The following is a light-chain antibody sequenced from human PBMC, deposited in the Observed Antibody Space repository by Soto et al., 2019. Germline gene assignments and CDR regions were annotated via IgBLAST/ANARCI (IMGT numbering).Light chain of an antibody. CDR2: DVS. V-gene: IGLV2-14*01. J-gene: IGLJ1*01. CDR3: SPYTSSSTLLYV. CDR1: SSDVGAYNY. Sequence: QSALTQPASVSGSPGQSITISCTGTSSDVGAYNYVSWYQQHPGKTPKLMIYDVSNRPSGVPDRFSGSKSGNTASLTISGLQAEDEADYYCSPYTSSSTLLYVFGTGTKLTVL.